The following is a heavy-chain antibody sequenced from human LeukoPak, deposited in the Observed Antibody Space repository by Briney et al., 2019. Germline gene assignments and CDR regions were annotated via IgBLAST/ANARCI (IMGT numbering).Heavy chain of an antibody. J-gene: IGHJ5*02. D-gene: IGHD2-2*01. CDR3: ARGYCSSTSCYGPLYNWFDP. Sequence: GGSLRLSCAASGFTFSDYYMSWIRQAPGKGLEWVSYISASSSFTNYADSLKGRFTISRDNAKNSLSLQMNSLRAEDTAVYYCARGYCSSTSCYGPLYNWFDPWGQGTLVTVSS. V-gene: IGHV3-11*03. CDR1: GFTFSDYY. CDR2: ISASSSFT.